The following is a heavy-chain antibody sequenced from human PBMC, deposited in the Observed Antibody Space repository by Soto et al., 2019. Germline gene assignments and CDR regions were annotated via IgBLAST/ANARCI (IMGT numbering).Heavy chain of an antibody. CDR3: AKDRLYYDFWSGYFSSFAYYHGMDV. D-gene: IGHD3-3*01. CDR2: ISYDGSNK. J-gene: IGHJ6*02. Sequence: GGSXRLSCAASGFTFSSYGMHWVRQAPGKGLEWVAVISYDGSNKYYADSVKGRFTISRDNSKDTLYLQMNSLRAEDTAVYYCAKDRLYYDFWSGYFSSFAYYHGMDVWGQGTTVTVSS. V-gene: IGHV3-30*18. CDR1: GFTFSSYG.